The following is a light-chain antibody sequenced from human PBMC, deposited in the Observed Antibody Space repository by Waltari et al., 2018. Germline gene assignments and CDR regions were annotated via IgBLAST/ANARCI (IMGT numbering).Light chain of an antibody. CDR3: QEYGTSITLT. CDR1: QSVNSNY. CDR2: GAS. V-gene: IGKV3-20*01. Sequence: EIVLTQSPGTLSFSPGEGATPSCRASQSVNSNYLAWYQQKPGQAPRLLIYGASTRATAVPDRFSGSGSGTDFTLTISRLEPEDFAVYYCQEYGTSITLTFGGGTKVEIK. J-gene: IGKJ4*01.